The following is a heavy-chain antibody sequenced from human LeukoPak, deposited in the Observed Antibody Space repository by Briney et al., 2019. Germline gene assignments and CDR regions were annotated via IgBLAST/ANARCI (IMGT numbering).Heavy chain of an antibody. CDR3: ARGKVTTIWFDP. V-gene: IGHV4-31*03. CDR2: IYYSGST. J-gene: IGHJ5*02. Sequence: SQTLSLTCTVSGGSISSGAYYWSWIRQHPGKGLVWIVYIYYSGSTYYNTSLKSRVTISVDTSKNQFSLKLSSVTAADTAVYCCARGKVTTIWFDPWGQGTLVTVSS. CDR1: GGSISSGAYY. D-gene: IGHD2-21*02.